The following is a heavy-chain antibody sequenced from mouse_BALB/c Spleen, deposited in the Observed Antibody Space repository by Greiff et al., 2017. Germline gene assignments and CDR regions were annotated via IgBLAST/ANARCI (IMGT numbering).Heavy chain of an antibody. D-gene: IGHD2-4*01. CDR3: TIYYDYDLDY. CDR2: INPSNGRT. J-gene: IGHJ2*01. V-gene: IGHV1S81*02. Sequence: QVQLQQPGAELVKPGASVKLSCKASGYTFTSYWMHWVKQRPGPGLEWIGEINPSNGRTNYNEKFKSKATLTVDKSSSTAYMQLSSLTSEDSAVYYCTIYYDYDLDYWGQGTTLTVAS. CDR1: GYTFTSYW.